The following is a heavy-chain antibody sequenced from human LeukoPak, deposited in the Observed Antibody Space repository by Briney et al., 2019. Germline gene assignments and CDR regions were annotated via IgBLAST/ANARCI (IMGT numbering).Heavy chain of an antibody. CDR2: ISGSGGST. Sequence: GGSLRLSCAASGFTFSSYAMSWVRQAPGEGLEWVSAISGSGGSTYYADSVKGRLTISRDNSKNTLYLQMNSLRAEDTAVYYCAKDLGYCSSTSCYVGGWFDPWGQGTLVTVSS. CDR1: GFTFSSYA. CDR3: AKDLGYCSSTSCYVGGWFDP. D-gene: IGHD2-2*01. J-gene: IGHJ5*02. V-gene: IGHV3-23*01.